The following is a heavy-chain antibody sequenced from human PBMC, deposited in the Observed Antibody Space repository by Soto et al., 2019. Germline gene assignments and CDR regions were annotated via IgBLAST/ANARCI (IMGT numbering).Heavy chain of an antibody. V-gene: IGHV2-70*11. J-gene: IGHJ4*02. CDR2: IDWDDDK. CDR3: ARIKEYYDFWSGYYSEIDY. D-gene: IGHD3-3*01. Sequence: SGPTLVNPTQTLTLTCTFSGFSLSTSGMCVSWIRQPPGKALEWLARIDWDDDKYYSTSLKTRLTISKDTSKNQVVLTMTNMDPVDTATYYCARIKEYYDFWSGYYSEIDYWGQGTLVTVSS. CDR1: GFSLSTSGMC.